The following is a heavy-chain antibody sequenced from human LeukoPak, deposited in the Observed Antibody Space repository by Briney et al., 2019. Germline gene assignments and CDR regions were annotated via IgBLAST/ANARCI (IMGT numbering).Heavy chain of an antibody. CDR2: INHSGST. Sequence: PSETLSLTCAVYGGSFSGYYWSWIRQPPGKGLEWIGEINHSGSTNYNPSLKSRVTISVDTSKNQFSLKLSSATAADTAVYYCARVGDSSSFSYWGQGTLVTVSS. CDR1: GGSFSGYY. J-gene: IGHJ4*02. V-gene: IGHV4-34*01. D-gene: IGHD6-13*01. CDR3: ARVGDSSSFSY.